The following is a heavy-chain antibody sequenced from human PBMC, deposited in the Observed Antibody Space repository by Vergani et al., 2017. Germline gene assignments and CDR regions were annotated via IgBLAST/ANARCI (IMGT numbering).Heavy chain of an antibody. CDR2: IYHSVST. Sequence: QVQLQESGPGLVKPSETLSLTCAVSGYSISSGYYWGWIRQPPGKGLEWIGSIYHSVSTYYNPSLKSRVTISVDTSKNQFSLKLSSVTAADTAVYYCARHDCSSTSCYAVTMVRFHNWFDPWGQGTLVTVSS. CDR1: GYSISSGYY. CDR3: ARHDCSSTSCYAVTMVRFHNWFDP. D-gene: IGHD2-2*01. J-gene: IGHJ5*02. V-gene: IGHV4-38-2*01.